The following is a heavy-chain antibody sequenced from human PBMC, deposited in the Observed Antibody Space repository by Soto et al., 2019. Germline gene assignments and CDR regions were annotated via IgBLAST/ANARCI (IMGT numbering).Heavy chain of an antibody. V-gene: IGHV4-31*03. CDR1: GGSISNGGYH. J-gene: IGHJ5*02. CDR3: TRERGLGASMVRGARWFDP. D-gene: IGHD3-10*01. Sequence: QVQLQESGPGLVKPSETLTLTCTVSGGSISNGGYHWTWIRLSPGKGLEWIGYVYHTGHADYNPSLKGRLSISVDTPMNQFSLNPNSLTAADTALYYCTRERGLGASMVRGARWFDPWGQGIMVTVSS. CDR2: VYHTGHA.